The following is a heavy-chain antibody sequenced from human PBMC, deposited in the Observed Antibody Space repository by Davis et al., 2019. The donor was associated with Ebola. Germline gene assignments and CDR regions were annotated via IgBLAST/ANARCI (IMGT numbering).Heavy chain of an antibody. J-gene: IGHJ5*02. CDR2: ISAYNGNT. Sequence: ASVKVSCKASGYTFNNYGVGWVRQAPGQGLEWMGWISAYNGNTNYAQKLQGRVTMTTDTSTSPAYMELRSLRSDDTAVYYCARAIVEGNWFDPWGQGTLVTVSS. CDR1: GYTFNNYG. D-gene: IGHD1-26*01. CDR3: ARAIVEGNWFDP. V-gene: IGHV1-18*01.